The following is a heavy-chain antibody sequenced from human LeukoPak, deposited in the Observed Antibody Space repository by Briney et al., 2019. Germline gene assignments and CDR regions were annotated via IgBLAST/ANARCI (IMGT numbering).Heavy chain of an antibody. CDR1: GYTFTRYG. CDR2: ISAYNGDT. J-gene: IGHJ6*03. Sequence: ASVKVSCKASGYTFTRYGISWVRQAPGQGLEWMGWISAYNGDTDYAQKLQGRVTMTTDTSTSTAYMELRSLRSDDTAVYYCARDSSTFGVVIIRPNYMDVWGKGTTVTVSS. D-gene: IGHD3-3*01. V-gene: IGHV1-18*01. CDR3: ARDSSTFGVVIIRPNYMDV.